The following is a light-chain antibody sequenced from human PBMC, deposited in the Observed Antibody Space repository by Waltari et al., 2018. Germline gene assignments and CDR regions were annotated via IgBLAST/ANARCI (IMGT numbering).Light chain of an antibody. Sequence: SVLTQPPSASGTPGQRVTISCSGSSSNVGRGLVTWYEQLPRTAPNLLIHRNDQRPSGVPDRFSGSRSGTSASLAISGLQSEDEADYYCAAWDVNLNGVLFGGGTKLTVL. J-gene: IGLJ3*02. V-gene: IGLV1-44*01. CDR1: SSNVGRGL. CDR3: AAWDVNLNGVL. CDR2: RND.